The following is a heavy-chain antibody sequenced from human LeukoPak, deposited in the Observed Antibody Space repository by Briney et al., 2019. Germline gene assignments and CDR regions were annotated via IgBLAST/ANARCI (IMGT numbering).Heavy chain of an antibody. J-gene: IGHJ4*02. CDR2: ISYDGINK. Sequence: GGSLRLSCAASGFTFSSYAMHWVRQAPGKGLEWGAVISYDGINKYYADSVKGRFTISRDNSKKTLYLQMNSLRAEDTAVYYCAREGYSNYYFDYWGQGTMVTVSS. CDR3: AREGYSNYYFDY. D-gene: IGHD4-11*01. V-gene: IGHV3-30-3*01. CDR1: GFTFSSYA.